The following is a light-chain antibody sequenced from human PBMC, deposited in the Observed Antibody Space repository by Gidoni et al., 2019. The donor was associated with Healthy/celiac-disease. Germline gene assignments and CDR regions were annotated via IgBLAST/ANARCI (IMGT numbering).Light chain of an antibody. Sequence: NFMLTQPHSLSESPGKTVTISCTRSSGSIASNYVQWYQQRPGSAPTPVIYEDNQRPSGVPDRFSGSSDSSANSASLTISGLKTEDEADYYCQSYDSSNQVVFGGGTKLTVL. V-gene: IGLV6-57*04. CDR2: EDN. CDR3: QSYDSSNQVV. J-gene: IGLJ2*01. CDR1: SGSIASNY.